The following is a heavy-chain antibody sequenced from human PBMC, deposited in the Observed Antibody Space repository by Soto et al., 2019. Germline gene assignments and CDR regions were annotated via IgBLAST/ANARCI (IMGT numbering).Heavy chain of an antibody. V-gene: IGHV4-31*03. CDR3: ARDPRYSSGWRYFDY. J-gene: IGHJ4*02. CDR1: GGSISSGGYY. Sequence: SETLSLTCPVSGGSISSGGYYWSWIRQHPGKGLEWIGYIYYSGSTYYNPSLKSRVTISVDTSKNQFSLKLSSVTAADTAVYYCARDPRYSSGWRYFDYWGQGTLVTVSS. D-gene: IGHD6-19*01. CDR2: IYYSGST.